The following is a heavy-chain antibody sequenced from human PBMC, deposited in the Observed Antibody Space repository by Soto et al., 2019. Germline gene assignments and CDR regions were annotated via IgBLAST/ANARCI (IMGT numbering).Heavy chain of an antibody. D-gene: IGHD2-15*01. V-gene: IGHV3-23*01. CDR1: GFTFSSYA. J-gene: IGHJ4*02. CDR2: ISGSGGST. Sequence: EVQLLESGGGLVQPGGSLRLSCAASGFTFSSYAMSWVRQAPGKGLEWVSAISGSGGSTYYADSVKGRFTISRDNSKNTLYLQMNSLRAEDTAVYYCAKCGSGGSCYLAVFDYWGQGTLVTVSS. CDR3: AKCGSGGSCYLAVFDY.